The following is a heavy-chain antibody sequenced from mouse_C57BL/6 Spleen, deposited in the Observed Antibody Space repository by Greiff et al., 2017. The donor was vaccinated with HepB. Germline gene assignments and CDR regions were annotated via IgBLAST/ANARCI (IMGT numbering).Heavy chain of an antibody. CDR1: GYAFSSSW. Sequence: QVQLQQSGPELVKPGASVKISCKASGYAFSSSWMNWVKQRPGKGLEWIGRIYPGDGDTNYNGKFKGKATLTADKSSSTAYMQLSSLTSEDSAVYFCARNGVEDFDYWGQGTTLTVSS. CDR3: ARNGVEDFDY. V-gene: IGHV1-82*01. D-gene: IGHD1-1*02. J-gene: IGHJ2*01. CDR2: IYPGDGDT.